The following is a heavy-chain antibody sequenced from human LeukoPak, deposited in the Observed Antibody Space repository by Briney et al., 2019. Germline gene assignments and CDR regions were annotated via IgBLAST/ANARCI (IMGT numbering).Heavy chain of an antibody. CDR1: GFTFSSYA. Sequence: PGGSLRLSCAASGFTFSSYAMSWVRQAPGKGLEWASAISGSGGSTYYADSVKGRFTISRDNSKNTLYLQMNSLRAEDTAVYYCAKDLDDSSGYPADFDYWGQGILVTVSS. CDR2: ISGSGGST. V-gene: IGHV3-23*01. J-gene: IGHJ4*02. D-gene: IGHD3-22*01. CDR3: AKDLDDSSGYPADFDY.